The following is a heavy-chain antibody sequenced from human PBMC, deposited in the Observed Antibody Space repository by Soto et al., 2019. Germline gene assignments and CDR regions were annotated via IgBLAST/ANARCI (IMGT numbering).Heavy chain of an antibody. D-gene: IGHD2-15*01. CDR3: ARVGHSSCEWLDP. Sequence: QAEPQESGPGLVEPSQTLSLVCSISSDPLSYDSYYWSWVRQSPGTALVRIGFVYHTGATYYHTSLERRVTIAVDMSKNEFSLQPTSVTAADSATYYWARVGHSSCEWLDPWGQGVLVTVSS. J-gene: IGHJ5*02. CDR2: VYHTGAT. V-gene: IGHV4-31*03. CDR1: SDPLSYDSYY.